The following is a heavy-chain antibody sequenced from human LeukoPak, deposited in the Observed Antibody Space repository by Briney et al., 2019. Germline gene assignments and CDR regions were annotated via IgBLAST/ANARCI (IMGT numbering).Heavy chain of an antibody. V-gene: IGHV4-59*01. J-gene: IGHJ4*02. CDR2: IYSSGNT. D-gene: IGHD1-26*01. CDR1: GDTISGSY. CDR3: AREGREMGATSLDY. Sequence: PSETLSLTCTVSGDTISGSYWSWLRQPPGKGLEWIGYIYSSGNTKYNPSLKTRVIISVDTTRNQFSLNLNSVTAADTAVYCCAREGREMGATSLDYWGPGTLVTVSS.